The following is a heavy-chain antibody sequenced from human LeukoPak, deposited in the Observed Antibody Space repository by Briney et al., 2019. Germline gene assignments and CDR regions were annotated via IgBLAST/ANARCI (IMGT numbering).Heavy chain of an antibody. Sequence: GGSLRLSCAASGFTFSRYAMSWVRQAPGKGLEWVSSISDDGGSTYYADSMKGRFTISRDNSKNTLYLQMNSLRAEDTAVYYCARGKVFGVVTPTAFDYWGQGTLVTVSS. V-gene: IGHV3-23*01. D-gene: IGHD3-3*01. CDR3: ARGKVFGVVTPTAFDY. J-gene: IGHJ4*02. CDR1: GFTFSRYA. CDR2: ISDDGGST.